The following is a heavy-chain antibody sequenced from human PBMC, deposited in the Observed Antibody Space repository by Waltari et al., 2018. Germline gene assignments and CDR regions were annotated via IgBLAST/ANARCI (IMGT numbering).Heavy chain of an antibody. CDR3: ARDILTSGARYYYGMDV. CDR1: GFTFSSYG. V-gene: IGHV3-33*01. Sequence: QVQLVESGGGVVQPGRSLRLSCAASGFTFSSYGMHWVRQAPGKGLEWVAGRWYEGSIKYYAESVKCRFTISRDNSKDTLYVKMNSLRAEDTAVYYGARDILTSGARYYYGMDVWGQGTTVTVSS. D-gene: IGHD2-15*01. J-gene: IGHJ6*02. CDR2: RWYEGSIK.